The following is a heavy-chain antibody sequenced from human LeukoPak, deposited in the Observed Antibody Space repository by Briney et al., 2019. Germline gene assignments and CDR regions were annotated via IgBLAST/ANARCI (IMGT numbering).Heavy chain of an antibody. CDR3: ARELHDGGNSS. J-gene: IGHJ4*02. V-gene: IGHV3-48*03. Sequence: GGSLRLSCAASGFTFSSYDMNSVRQAPGKGLEWVSYISSSGSTIYYADSVKGRFTISRDNAKNSLYLQMNSLRAEDTAVYYCARELHDGGNSSRGQGTLVTVSS. CDR2: ISSSGSTI. D-gene: IGHD4-23*01. CDR1: GFTFSSYD.